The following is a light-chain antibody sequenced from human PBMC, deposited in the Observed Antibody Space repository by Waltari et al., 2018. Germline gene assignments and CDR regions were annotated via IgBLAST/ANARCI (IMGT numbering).Light chain of an antibody. CDR3: QQSYRSPWT. CDR1: QNIDKY. CDR2: AGS. Sequence: DIQMTQTPSSLSASVGDTVTITCRASQNIDKYLNWYDQKSGNAPKLLIFAGSPLQTGVPSRFSGSGSGTDFTLTISDLQPEDFATYFCQQSYRSPWTFGLGTQVDIK. V-gene: IGKV1-39*01. J-gene: IGKJ1*01.